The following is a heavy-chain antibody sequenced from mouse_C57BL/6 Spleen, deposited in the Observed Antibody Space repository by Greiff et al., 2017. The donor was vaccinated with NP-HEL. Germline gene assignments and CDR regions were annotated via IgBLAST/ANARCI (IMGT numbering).Heavy chain of an antibody. J-gene: IGHJ1*03. CDR1: GYTFTEYT. CDR3: ARHEEILRSDWYFDV. Sequence: QVQLKESGAELVKPGASVKLSCKASGYTFTEYTIHWVKQRSGQGLEWIGWFYPGSGSIKYNEKFKDKATLTADNSSSTVYMELSRLTSEDSAVYFCARHEEILRSDWYFDVWGTGTTVTVSS. CDR2: FYPGSGSI. V-gene: IGHV1-62-2*01. D-gene: IGHD1-1*01.